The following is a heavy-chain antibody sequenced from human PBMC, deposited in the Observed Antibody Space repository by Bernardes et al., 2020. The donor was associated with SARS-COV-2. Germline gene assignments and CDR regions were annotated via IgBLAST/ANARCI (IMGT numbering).Heavy chain of an antibody. J-gene: IGHJ4*02. CDR3: ARPGRLGAYYFDY. V-gene: IGHV3-74*01. D-gene: IGHD3-10*01. CDR1: GFTFSTYW. CDR2: ISSDGSST. Sequence: GSLRLSCAASGFTFSTYWMHWVRQAPGKGLVWVSRISSDGSSTTYADSVKGRFTISRDNAKNTLYLQMNSLRAEDTAVYYCARPGRLGAYYFDYWGQGNRVTVSS.